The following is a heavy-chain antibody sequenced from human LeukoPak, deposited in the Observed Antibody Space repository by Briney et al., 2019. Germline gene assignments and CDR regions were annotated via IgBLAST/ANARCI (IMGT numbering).Heavy chain of an antibody. D-gene: IGHD3-22*01. CDR1: GFTFSSYA. V-gene: IGHV3-64*04. CDR2: ISSNGGST. CDR3: GALYDGGGYYDY. Sequence: QPGGSLRLSCSASGFTFSSYAMHWVRQAPGKGLEYVSAISSNGGSTYYADSVKGRFTISRDNSKNTLYLQMNSLRVEDTAVYYCGALYDGGGYYDYWGQGTLVTVSS. J-gene: IGHJ4*02.